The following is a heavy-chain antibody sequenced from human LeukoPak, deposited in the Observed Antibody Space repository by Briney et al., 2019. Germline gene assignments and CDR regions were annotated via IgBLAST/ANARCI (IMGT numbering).Heavy chain of an antibody. Sequence: GGSLRLSCAASGFTFSSSGMSWVRQAPGKGLEWVSTISGSGSSTYYADSVKGRFTISRDNSKNTLYLQMNSLRAEDTAIYYCAKRDSSNMAYFDPWGQGTQVTVSS. CDR1: GFTFSSSG. V-gene: IGHV3-23*01. CDR2: ISGSGSST. D-gene: IGHD6-13*01. CDR3: AKRDSSNMAYFDP. J-gene: IGHJ5*02.